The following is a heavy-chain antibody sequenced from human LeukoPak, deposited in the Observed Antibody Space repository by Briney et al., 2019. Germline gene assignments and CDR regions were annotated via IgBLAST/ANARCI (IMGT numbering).Heavy chain of an antibody. CDR3: ARQFGLMRSYRHLDH. CDR1: GGSISIYY. Sequence: PSETLSLTCNVSGGSISIYYWTWVRQPPGQTLQWIGNVYFNGDTDFNPSLTNRVTISVDTSNNQFSLKLSSVTAADTAVYYCARQFGLMRSYRHLDHWGPGILVTVSA. D-gene: IGHD3/OR15-3a*01. J-gene: IGHJ4*02. V-gene: IGHV4-59*08. CDR2: VYFNGDT.